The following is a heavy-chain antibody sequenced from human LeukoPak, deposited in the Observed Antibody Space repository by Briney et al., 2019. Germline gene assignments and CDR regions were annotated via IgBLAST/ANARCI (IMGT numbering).Heavy chain of an antibody. CDR3: ARVGLALDY. V-gene: IGHV3-48*03. Sequence: GGSLRLSCAASGFTFSSYEMNWVRQAPGKGLEWVSYISSSGSTIYYADSVKGRFTISRDNAKNSLYLQTNSLRAEDTAVYYCARVGLALDYWGQGTLVTVSS. D-gene: IGHD3/OR15-3a*01. CDR2: ISSSGSTI. CDR1: GFTFSSYE. J-gene: IGHJ4*02.